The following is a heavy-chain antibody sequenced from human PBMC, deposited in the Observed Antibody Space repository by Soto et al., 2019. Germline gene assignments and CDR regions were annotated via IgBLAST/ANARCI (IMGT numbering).Heavy chain of an antibody. CDR1: GFTFSSYA. J-gene: IGHJ4*02. V-gene: IGHV3-23*01. D-gene: IGHD2-15*01. CDR3: AKDRPRYCSGGSCYTGY. Sequence: EVQLLESGGGLVQPGGSLRLSCAASGFTFSSYAMSWVRQAPGKGLEWVSAISGSGGSTYYADSVKGRFTISRDNSKNTLYLQMNSLRAEDTAVYYCAKDRPRYCSGGSCYTGYWGQGTLVTVSS. CDR2: ISGSGGST.